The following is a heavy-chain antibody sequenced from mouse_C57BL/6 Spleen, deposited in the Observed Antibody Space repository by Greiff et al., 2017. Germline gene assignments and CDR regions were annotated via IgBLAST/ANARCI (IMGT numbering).Heavy chain of an antibody. V-gene: IGHV1-15*01. J-gene: IGHJ4*01. CDR2: IDPETGGT. CDR1: GYTFTDYE. Sequence: VKLQESGAELVRPGASVTLSCKASGYTFTDYEMHWVKQTPVHGLEWIGAIDPETGGTAYNQKFKGKAILTADKSSSTAYMELRSLTSEDSAVYYCTRKGGLMDYWGQGTSVTVSS. CDR3: TRKGGLMDY.